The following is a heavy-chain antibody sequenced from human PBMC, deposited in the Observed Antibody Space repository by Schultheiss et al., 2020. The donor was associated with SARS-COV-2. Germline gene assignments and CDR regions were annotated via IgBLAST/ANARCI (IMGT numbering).Heavy chain of an antibody. J-gene: IGHJ6*02. CDR1: GFTFSSYG. CDR2: IWYDGSNK. CDR3: ARLIHGYSSSWYYYYYYGMDV. Sequence: SCAASGFTFSSYGMHWVRQAPGKGLEWVAVIWYDGSNKYYADSVKGRFTISRDNSKNTLYLQMNSLRAEDTAVYYCARLIHGYSSSWYYYYYYGMDVWGQGTTVTVSS. V-gene: IGHV3-33*08. D-gene: IGHD6-13*01.